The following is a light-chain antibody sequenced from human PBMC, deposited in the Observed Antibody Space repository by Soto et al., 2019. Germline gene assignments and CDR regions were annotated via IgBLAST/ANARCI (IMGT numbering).Light chain of an antibody. V-gene: IGLV2-11*01. CDR3: CSYAGSYIQYV. J-gene: IGLJ1*01. CDR2: DVS. CDR1: SSDVGTCNY. Sequence: QSALTQPRSVSGPPGQSVSISCSGTSSDVGTCNYVSWYQQHPGKAPKLMIYDVSKRPSGVPDRFSGSKSGNTASLTISGLQAEDEADYYCCSYAGSYIQYVFGAGTKVTVL.